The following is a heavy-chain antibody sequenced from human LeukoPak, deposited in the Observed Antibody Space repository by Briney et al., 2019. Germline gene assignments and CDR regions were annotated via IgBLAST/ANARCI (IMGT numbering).Heavy chain of an antibody. CDR3: ASQNDYGGNCFFEY. D-gene: IGHD4-23*01. CDR2: IKQDGSGK. Sequence: GGSLRLSCAASGFTFSSYWMSWVRQAPGKGLEWVANIKQDGSGKYYVDSVKGRFTISRDDAKSSLYLQMNSLRAEDTAVYYCASQNDYGGNCFFEYWGQGTLVTVSS. J-gene: IGHJ4*02. CDR1: GFTFSSYW. V-gene: IGHV3-7*01.